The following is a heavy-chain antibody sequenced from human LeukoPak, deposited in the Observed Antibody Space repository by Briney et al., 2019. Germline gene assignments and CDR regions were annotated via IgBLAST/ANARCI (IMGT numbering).Heavy chain of an antibody. CDR2: ISKSGTST. Sequence: GGSLRLSCAASGFTFSDYYISWIRQAPGKGLEWVSYISKSGTSTNYADSVKGRFSISRDNAKKSLYLQLNSLTAEDTAVYYCARVRSSGSPLDYWGHGTLVTVSS. CDR1: GFTFSDYY. J-gene: IGHJ4*01. CDR3: ARVRSSGSPLDY. D-gene: IGHD3-10*01. V-gene: IGHV3-11*05.